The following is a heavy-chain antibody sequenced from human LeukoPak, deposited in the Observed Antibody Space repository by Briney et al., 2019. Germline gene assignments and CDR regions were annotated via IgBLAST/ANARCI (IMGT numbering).Heavy chain of an antibody. V-gene: IGHV4-31*03. CDR3: ARCYDSRGYNWFDP. D-gene: IGHD3-22*01. CDR1: GGSIDNGGYY. J-gene: IGHJ5*02. CDR2: IYYCGST. Sequence: PSETLSLTCTVSGGSIDNGGYYWNWIRQHPGKDLEWIGYIYYCGSTFYNPSLKSRVTISLDTSKNQFSLKLSSVTAADTAVYYCARCYDSRGYNWFDPWGQGARVTVSS.